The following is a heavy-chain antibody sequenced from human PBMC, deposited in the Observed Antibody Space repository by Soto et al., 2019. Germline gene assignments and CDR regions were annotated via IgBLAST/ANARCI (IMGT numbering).Heavy chain of an antibody. D-gene: IGHD3-16*01. CDR3: ARVRLVDSARERSLDY. V-gene: IGHV3-72*01. CDR2: IKNKANSYTT. CDR1: GFTFSDHY. Sequence: GGSLRLSCEASGFTFSDHYMDWVRQVPGKGLEWVGRIKNKANSYTTAYAASVQGRFTISRDDSKNSLFLQMNTLKTEDTALYYCARVRLVDSARERSLDYWGQGTLVTVSS. J-gene: IGHJ4*02.